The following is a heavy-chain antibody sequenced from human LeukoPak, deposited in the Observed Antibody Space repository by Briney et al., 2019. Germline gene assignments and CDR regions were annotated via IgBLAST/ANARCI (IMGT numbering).Heavy chain of an antibody. Sequence: PGGSLRLSCAASGFTFSTSWMHWVRQAPGKGLVWVSRIKSDGSTTTYADSVKGRFTISRDNAKNTLFLQMNSLRAEDTAVYYCAREIVGAVGFDYWGQGTLVTVSS. J-gene: IGHJ4*02. V-gene: IGHV3-74*01. CDR2: IKSDGSTT. D-gene: IGHD1-26*01. CDR3: AREIVGAVGFDY. CDR1: GFTFSTSW.